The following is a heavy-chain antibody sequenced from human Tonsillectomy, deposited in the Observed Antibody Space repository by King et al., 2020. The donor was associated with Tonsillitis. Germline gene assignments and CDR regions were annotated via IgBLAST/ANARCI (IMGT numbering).Heavy chain of an antibody. CDR2: IYYSGST. Sequence: VQLQESGPGLVKPPETLSLTCTVSGGSISSYYWSWIRQPPGKGLEWIGYIYYSGSTNYNPSLKSRVTISVDTSKNQFSLKLSSVTAADTAVYYCAGDLMVRGSTHYYYGMDVWGQGTTVTVSS. D-gene: IGHD3-10*01. V-gene: IGHV4-59*01. J-gene: IGHJ6*02. CDR3: AGDLMVRGSTHYYYGMDV. CDR1: GGSISSYY.